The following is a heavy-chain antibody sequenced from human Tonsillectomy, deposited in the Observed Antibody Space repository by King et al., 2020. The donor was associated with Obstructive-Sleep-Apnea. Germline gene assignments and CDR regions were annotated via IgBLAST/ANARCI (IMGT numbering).Heavy chain of an antibody. CDR2: IYYSGST. J-gene: IGHJ4*02. D-gene: IGHD3-10*01. V-gene: IGHV4-30-4*01. Sequence: QLQESGPGLVKPSQTLSLTCTVSGGSISSGDYYWTWIRQPPGKGLEWIGYIYYSGSTYYNPSLKSRVTIPVDTSNNQFSLKLSSVTAADTAVYYCARVDYYGSGGYYSPDYWGQGTLVTVSS. CDR1: GGSISSGDYY. CDR3: ARVDYYGSGGYYSPDY.